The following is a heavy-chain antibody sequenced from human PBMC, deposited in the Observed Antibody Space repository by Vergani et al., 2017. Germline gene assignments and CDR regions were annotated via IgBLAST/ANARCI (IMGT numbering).Heavy chain of an antibody. CDR2: ISDYNGNT. Sequence: QVQLVQSGAEVKKPGASLKVSCKASGFTFTSYGISWVRQAPGQGLEWMGWISDYNGNTNYAQNLKGRVTMTTDTSTSTAYMQMRSLRADDTAVYYCARDPEVGIQLWPSDYYCGMDVWGKGP. CDR1: GFTFTSYG. CDR3: ARDPEVGIQLWPSDYYCGMDV. J-gene: IGHJ6*01. V-gene: IGHV1-18*01. D-gene: IGHD5-18*01.